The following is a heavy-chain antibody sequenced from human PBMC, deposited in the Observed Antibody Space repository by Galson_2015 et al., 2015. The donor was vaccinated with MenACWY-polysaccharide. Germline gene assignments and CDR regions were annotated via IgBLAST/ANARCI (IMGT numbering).Heavy chain of an antibody. CDR1: GYTLTELS. D-gene: IGHD3-22*01. V-gene: IGHV1-24*01. CDR3: ARGGYYDSSGYYYLYYFDY. J-gene: IGHJ4*02. CDR2: FDPEDGET. Sequence: SVKVSCKVSGYTLTELSMHWARQAPGKGLEWMGGFDPEDGETIYAQKFQGRVTMTEDTSTDTAYMELSSLRSEDTAVYYCARGGYYDSSGYYYLYYFDYWGQGTLVTVSS.